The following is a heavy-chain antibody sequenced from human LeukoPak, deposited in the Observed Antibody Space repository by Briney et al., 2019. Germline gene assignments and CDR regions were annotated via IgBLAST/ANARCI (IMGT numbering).Heavy chain of an antibody. V-gene: IGHV4-31*03. CDR3: ARGGVGPRDYAYGY. CDR2: IYYSGST. CDR1: GGSISSGGYY. J-gene: IGHJ4*02. D-gene: IGHD4-17*01. Sequence: KASETLSLTCTVSGGSISSGGYYWSWIRQHPGKGLEWIGYIYYSGSTYYNPSLKSRVTISVDTSKNQFSLKLSSVTAADTAVYYCARGGVGPRDYAYGYWGQGTLVTVSS.